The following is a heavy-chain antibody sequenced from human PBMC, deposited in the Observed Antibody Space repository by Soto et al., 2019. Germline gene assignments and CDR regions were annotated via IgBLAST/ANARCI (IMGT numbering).Heavy chain of an antibody. CDR1: GFAFSNYA. CDR2: ISHDGSDE. Sequence: QVQLFESGGGVVQPGRSLRLSCAASGFAFSNYAFHWVRQAPGRGLEWVAVISHDGSDEFYAGSVNGRFIVSRDNSKSTVSLHMNSLSGEDTGIYFCARSAGLLWFGESSSHGLDVWGQGTTVAVSS. CDR3: ARSAGLLWFGESSSHGLDV. V-gene: IGHV3-30-3*01. D-gene: IGHD3-10*01. J-gene: IGHJ6*01.